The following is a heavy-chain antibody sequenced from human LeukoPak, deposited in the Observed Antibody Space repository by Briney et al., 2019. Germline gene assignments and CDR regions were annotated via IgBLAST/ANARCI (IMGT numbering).Heavy chain of an antibody. J-gene: IGHJ5*02. CDR2: IYTSGST. V-gene: IGHV4-61*02. Sequence: SETLSLTCTVSGGSISSSSYYWSWIRQPPGKGLEWIGRIYTSGSTNYNPSLKSRVTMSVDTSKNQFSLKLSSVTAADTAVYYCAREGRWAAAGTINWFDPWGQGTLVTVSS. CDR1: GGSISSSSYY. CDR3: AREGRWAAAGTINWFDP. D-gene: IGHD6-13*01.